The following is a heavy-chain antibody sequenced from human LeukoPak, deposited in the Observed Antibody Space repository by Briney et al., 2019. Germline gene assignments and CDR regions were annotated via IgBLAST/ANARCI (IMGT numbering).Heavy chain of an antibody. Sequence: PGGSLRLSCAASGFTFSSYAMHWVRQAPGKGLEWVAVISYDGSNKYYADSVKGRFTISRDNSKNTLYLQMNSLRAEDTAVYYCARDSRQDYYDSSGYLWFAFDIWGQGTMVTVSS. CDR3: ARDSRQDYYDSSGYLWFAFDI. CDR2: ISYDGSNK. CDR1: GFTFSSYA. J-gene: IGHJ3*02. D-gene: IGHD3-22*01. V-gene: IGHV3-30-3*01.